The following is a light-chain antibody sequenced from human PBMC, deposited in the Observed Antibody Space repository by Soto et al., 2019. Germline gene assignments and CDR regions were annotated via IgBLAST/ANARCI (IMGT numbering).Light chain of an antibody. J-gene: IGKJ4*01. CDR2: DAS. CDR3: HQQYNCIT. V-gene: IGKV3-11*01. Sequence: EIVLTQSPATLSLSPGERATLSCRAGQSVSNHLACYQQKPGQAPRLLIYDASNRATGIPARSSGSGSGTDFTLTISCLEPEDSAVDSCHQQYNCITFGGGTKVQIK. CDR1: QSVSNH.